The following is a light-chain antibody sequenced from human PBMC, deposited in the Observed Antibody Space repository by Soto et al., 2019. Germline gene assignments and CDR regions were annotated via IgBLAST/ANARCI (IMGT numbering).Light chain of an antibody. J-gene: IGLJ1*01. Sequence: QSVLTQPASASGSPGQSITISCIGTSSDVGGYNYVSWYQQHPGKAPKLMIYDVSNRPSGVSNRFSGSKSGNTASLTISGLQAEDEADYYCSSYTSSSTFVFGTGTKVTVL. CDR3: SSYTSSSTFV. CDR2: DVS. V-gene: IGLV2-14*01. CDR1: SSDVGGYNY.